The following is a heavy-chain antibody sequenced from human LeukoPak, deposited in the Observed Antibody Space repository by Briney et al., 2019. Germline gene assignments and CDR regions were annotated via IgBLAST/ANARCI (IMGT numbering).Heavy chain of an antibody. J-gene: IGHJ4*02. CDR3: TRAGGGLDN. CDR2: IRTKADSYAT. V-gene: IGHV3-73*01. D-gene: IGHD4-23*01. Sequence: GESLKISCKSSGYSFSTYWIGWVRQASGKGLEWVGHIRTKADSYATAYAASVKGRFIISRDDSKNTAYLEMNNLKTEDTAVYYCTRAGGGLDNWGQGTPVTVSS. CDR1: GYSFSTYW.